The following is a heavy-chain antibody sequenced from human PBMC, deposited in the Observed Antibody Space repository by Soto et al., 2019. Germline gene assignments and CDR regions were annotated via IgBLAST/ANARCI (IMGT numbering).Heavy chain of an antibody. CDR2: ISYDGNNK. CDR3: AKDHLPSTVTTPGY. J-gene: IGHJ4*02. V-gene: IGHV3-30*18. Sequence: QVQLVESGGGVVQPGRSLRLSCAASGFTFSGFGMHWVRQAPGKGLEWVAVISYDGNNKYYADSVKGRFTISRDNSKNPLYLQMNTLRAEDTAVYYCAKDHLPSTVTTPGYWGQGTLVTVSS. CDR1: GFTFSGFG. D-gene: IGHD4-17*01.